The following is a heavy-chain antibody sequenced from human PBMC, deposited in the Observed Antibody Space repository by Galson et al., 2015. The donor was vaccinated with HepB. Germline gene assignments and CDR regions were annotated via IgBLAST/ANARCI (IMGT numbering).Heavy chain of an antibody. CDR3: AKDAYYYGSGSYYLHHPDYYYGMDV. Sequence: SLRLSCAASGFTFSSYGMHWVRQAPGKGLEWVAFIRYDGSNKYYADSVKGRFTISRDNSKNTLYLQMNSLRAEDTAVYYCAKDAYYYGSGSYYLHHPDYYYGMDVWGQGTTVTVSS. V-gene: IGHV3-30*02. J-gene: IGHJ6*02. CDR1: GFTFSSYG. CDR2: IRYDGSNK. D-gene: IGHD3-10*01.